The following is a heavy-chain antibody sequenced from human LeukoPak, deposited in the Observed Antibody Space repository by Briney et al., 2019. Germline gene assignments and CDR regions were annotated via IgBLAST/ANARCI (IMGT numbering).Heavy chain of an antibody. D-gene: IGHD2-2*01. V-gene: IGHV4-59*01. CDR2: IYYSGST. CDR3: ARGLPNDDAFDI. CDR1: GGSISSYY. J-gene: IGHJ3*02. Sequence: NPSETLSLTCTVSGGSISSYYWSWIRQPPGKGLEWIGYIYYSGSTNYNPCLKSRVTISVDTSKNQFSLKLSSVTAADTAVYYCARGLPNDDAFDIWGQGTMVTVSS.